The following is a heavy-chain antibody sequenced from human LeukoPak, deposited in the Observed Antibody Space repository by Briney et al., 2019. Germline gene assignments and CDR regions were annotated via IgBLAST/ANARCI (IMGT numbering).Heavy chain of an antibody. CDR3: ANGGRLLVSDDYYYGMDV. CDR2: ISGDGGST. J-gene: IGHJ6*02. Sequence: GGSLRLSCAASGFTFDDYAMHWVRQAPGKGLEWVSLISGDGGSTYYADSVKGRFTISRDNSKNSLYLQMNSLRTEDTALYYCANGGRLLVSDDYYYGMDVWGQGTTVTVSS. V-gene: IGHV3-43*02. CDR1: GFTFDDYA. D-gene: IGHD6-13*01.